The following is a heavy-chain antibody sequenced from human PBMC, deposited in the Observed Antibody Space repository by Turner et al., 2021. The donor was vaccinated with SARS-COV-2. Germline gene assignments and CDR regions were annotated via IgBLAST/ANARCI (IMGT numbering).Heavy chain of an antibody. CDR3: ARSVSWLQSLTVDY. CDR1: GYTFAGYY. D-gene: IGHD5-12*01. CDR2: INPNSGGT. J-gene: IGHJ4*02. Sequence: QVQLVQSGAEVKKPGASVNVSCKASGYTFAGYYIPWVRQAPGQGLKWMVWINPNSGGTNDAQRFQGRVTMTGDTSISTAYMELSTRRSDDTAVYYCARSVSWLQSLTVDYWGQGTLVTVSS. V-gene: IGHV1-2*02.